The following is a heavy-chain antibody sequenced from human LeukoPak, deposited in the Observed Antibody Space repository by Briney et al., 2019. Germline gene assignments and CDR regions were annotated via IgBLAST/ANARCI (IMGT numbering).Heavy chain of an antibody. Sequence: VASVKVSCKASGYTFTGYYMHWVRQAPGQGLEWMGWINPNSGGTNYAQKFQGRVTMTRDTSISTAYMELSRLRSDDTAVYYCASPQYQLPNYYYYYGMDVWGQGTTVTVSS. CDR1: GYTFTGYY. V-gene: IGHV1-2*02. D-gene: IGHD2-2*01. CDR2: INPNSGGT. CDR3: ASPQYQLPNYYYYYGMDV. J-gene: IGHJ6*02.